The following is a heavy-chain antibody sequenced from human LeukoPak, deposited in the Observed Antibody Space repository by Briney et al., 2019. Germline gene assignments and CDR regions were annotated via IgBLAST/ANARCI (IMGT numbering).Heavy chain of an antibody. CDR1: GFTFSSYS. V-gene: IGHV3-21*01. J-gene: IGHJ4*02. Sequence: GGSLRLSCAASGFTFSSYSMNWVRQAPGKGLEWVSSISSSSNYIYYADSVKGRFTISRDNAKNSLYLQMNSLRAEDTAVYYCARDQDYPGRYFDYWGQGTLVTVSS. D-gene: IGHD4-11*01. CDR3: ARDQDYPGRYFDY. CDR2: ISSSSNYI.